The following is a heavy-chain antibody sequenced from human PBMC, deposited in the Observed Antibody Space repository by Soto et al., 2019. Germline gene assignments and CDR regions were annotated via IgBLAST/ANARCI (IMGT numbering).Heavy chain of an antibody. J-gene: IGHJ6*02. CDR3: ARLAMVRGVPTYGMDV. CDR1: GFTVARGS. CDR2: IYSGGGT. Sequence: GGALRLSSAASGFTVARGSVSWVRLAPGRGVEWVSVIYSGGGTYYAGSVRGRFTISRDNSKNTLCLQMNSLRAEDTAVYYCARLAMVRGVPTYGMDVWGQGTTVT. D-gene: IGHD3-10*01. V-gene: IGHV3-53*01.